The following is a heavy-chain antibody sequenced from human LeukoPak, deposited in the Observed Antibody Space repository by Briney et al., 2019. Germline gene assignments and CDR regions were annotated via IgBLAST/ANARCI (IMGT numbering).Heavy chain of an antibody. CDR1: GYTFTGYY. CDR2: INPNSGGT. D-gene: IGHD1-26*01. Sequence: ASVKVSCEASGYTFTGYYMHWVRQAPGQGRVWRGWINPNSGGTNHGKKFQGRVTMTRETSISTAYMELSRLRSDDTAGYYCARWSPKVGARDWGQGTLVTVSS. CDR3: ARWSPKVGARD. V-gene: IGHV1-2*02. J-gene: IGHJ4*02.